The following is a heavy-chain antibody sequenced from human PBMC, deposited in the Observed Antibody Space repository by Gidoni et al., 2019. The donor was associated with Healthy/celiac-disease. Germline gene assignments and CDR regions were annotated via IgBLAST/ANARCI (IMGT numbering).Heavy chain of an antibody. CDR1: GGSIRSSRYY. V-gene: IGHV4-39*01. J-gene: IGHJ5*02. Sequence: QLQLQESGPGLVKPSETLSLTCTVSGGSIRSSRYYRGWIRQPPGQGLELCGSIYYSGCTYYTPSCKSRVTISVDTSKNQFSLKLSSVTAADTAVYYCARHLLDLAAAGPNWFDPWGQGTLVTVSS. CDR2: IYYSGCT. D-gene: IGHD6-13*01. CDR3: ARHLLDLAAAGPNWFDP.